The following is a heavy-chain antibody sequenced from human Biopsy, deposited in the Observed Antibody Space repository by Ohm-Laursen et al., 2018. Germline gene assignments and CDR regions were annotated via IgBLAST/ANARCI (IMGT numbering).Heavy chain of an antibody. Sequence: TLSLTCTVSGVSINGGRYYWNWIRHHPGKGLEWIGNIFYSANTYYNPSLKSRVTISVDTSKNQFSLKLSSVTAADTAVYYCAAEVGVTVDVGFWGQGTLVTVSS. J-gene: IGHJ4*02. D-gene: IGHD1-26*01. CDR2: IFYSANT. V-gene: IGHV4-31*03. CDR1: GVSINGGRYY. CDR3: AAEVGVTVDVGF.